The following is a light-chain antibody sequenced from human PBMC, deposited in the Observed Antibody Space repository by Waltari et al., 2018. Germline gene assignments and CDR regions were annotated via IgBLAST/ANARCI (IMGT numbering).Light chain of an antibody. J-gene: IGKJ5*01. CDR3: QHYNSYSPIT. V-gene: IGKV1-5*03. CDR1: QSISGW. CDR2: KAS. Sequence: DIQMTQSPSTLSASIGDRVTITCRASQSISGWLAWYQQKPGKAPKLLIFKASNLQSGVPSRFSGSGSWTDFTLTISSLQPDDFATYYCQHYNSYSPITFGQGTRLEIK.